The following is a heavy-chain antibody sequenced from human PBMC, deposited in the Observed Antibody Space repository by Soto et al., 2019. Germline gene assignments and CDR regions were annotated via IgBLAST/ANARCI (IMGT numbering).Heavy chain of an antibody. D-gene: IGHD5-18*01. CDR2: VISASGSV. J-gene: IGHJ1*01. Sequence: QVQVVQSGAEVKKPGSSVKISCKASGRIFSSFPTSWVRQVPGQGLEWMGAVISASGSVTYAPKFQGRVTMTAVNSAGIGYMELTSLTSEDTAIYYCARVGSRDAYNYVLDQWGPGTMVTVSS. V-gene: IGHV1-69*06. CDR1: GRIFSSFP. CDR3: ARVGSRDAYNYVLDQ.